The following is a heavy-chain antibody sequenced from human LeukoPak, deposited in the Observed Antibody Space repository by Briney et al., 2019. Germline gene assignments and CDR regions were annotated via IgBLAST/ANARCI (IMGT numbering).Heavy chain of an antibody. CDR1: GGTFNNYA. J-gene: IGHJ4*02. CDR2: IIPIFGTA. CDR3: ASPTSAYYGSGYYFDY. Sequence: ASVTVSCKASGGTFNNYAISWVRQAPGQGREGMGGIIPIFGTANYAQKFQGRVTITADESTSTAYMELSSLRSEDTAVYYCASPTSAYYGSGYYFDYWGQGTLVTVSS. V-gene: IGHV1-69*13. D-gene: IGHD3-10*01.